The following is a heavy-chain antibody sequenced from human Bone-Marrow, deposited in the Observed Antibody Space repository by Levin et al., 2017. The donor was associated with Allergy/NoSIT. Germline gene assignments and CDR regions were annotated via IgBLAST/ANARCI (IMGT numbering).Heavy chain of an antibody. Sequence: GESLKISCAASGFTFRNYVMHWVRQAPGKGLEWVSGISDSSSDTYYADSVKGRFTISRDNSKDTLYLQMSSLRVEDTAIYYCAKEEGPYGYWGQGTLVTVSS. J-gene: IGHJ4*02. CDR1: GFTFRNYV. D-gene: IGHD4-17*01. CDR2: ISDSSSDT. CDR3: AKEEGPYGY. V-gene: IGHV3-23*01.